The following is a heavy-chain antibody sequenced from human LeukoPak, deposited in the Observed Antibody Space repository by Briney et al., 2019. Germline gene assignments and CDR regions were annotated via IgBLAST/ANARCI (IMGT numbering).Heavy chain of an antibody. CDR2: ITASGGST. D-gene: IGHD3-3*01. V-gene: IGHV3-23*01. CDR3: AKGLGFWSGYYTPFDY. J-gene: IGHJ4*02. Sequence: GGSLRLSCAASGFTFSSYAMSWVRQTPGKGLEWVSGITASGGSTYHADSVKGRFTISRDNSINTLNLQMNNLRAEDTAIYYCAKGLGFWSGYYTPFDYWGQGSSVAVSS. CDR1: GFTFSSYA.